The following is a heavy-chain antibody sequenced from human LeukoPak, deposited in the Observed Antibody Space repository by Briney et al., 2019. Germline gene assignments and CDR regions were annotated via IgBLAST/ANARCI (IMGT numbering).Heavy chain of an antibody. J-gene: IGHJ4*02. D-gene: IGHD3-10*01. CDR3: ARVWFGETTQYYFDY. CDR1: GGSVSGYY. V-gene: IGHV4-34*01. Sequence: SETLSLTCAVYGGSVSGYYWGWIRQPPGKGLEWIGEINHSGSTNYNPSLKSRVTISVDTSKNQFSLKLSSVTVADTAVYYCARVWFGETTQYYFDYWGQGTLVTVSS. CDR2: INHSGST.